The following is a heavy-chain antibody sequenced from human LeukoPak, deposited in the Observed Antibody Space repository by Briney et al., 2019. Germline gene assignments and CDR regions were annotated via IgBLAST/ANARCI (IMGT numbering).Heavy chain of an antibody. D-gene: IGHD6-13*01. Sequence: GGSLRISCAASGFTFSSYSMNWVRQAPGKGLEWVSSISIGSSFMDYADSVKGRFTISRDNANTSLYLQMNSLRAEHTAVYYCARDSSAADFDYWGQGTLVTVS. V-gene: IGHV3-21*01. CDR2: ISIGSSFM. CDR1: GFTFSSYS. J-gene: IGHJ4*02. CDR3: ARDSSAADFDY.